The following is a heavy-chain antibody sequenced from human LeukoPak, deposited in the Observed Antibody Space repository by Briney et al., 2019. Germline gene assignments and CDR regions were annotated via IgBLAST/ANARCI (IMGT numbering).Heavy chain of an antibody. CDR3: SRDFGEPTGYYMDV. V-gene: IGHV1-2*02. CDR1: GYTFTGYY. D-gene: IGHD3-3*01. J-gene: IGHJ6*03. CDR2: INPNSGDT. Sequence: ASVKVSCKASGYTFTGYYMHWVRQAPGQGPEWMGWINPNSGDTNYAQKFQGRVTMTRDTSISTAYMELSSLRSDDTAVYYCSRDFGEPTGYYMDVWGKGTTVTVSS.